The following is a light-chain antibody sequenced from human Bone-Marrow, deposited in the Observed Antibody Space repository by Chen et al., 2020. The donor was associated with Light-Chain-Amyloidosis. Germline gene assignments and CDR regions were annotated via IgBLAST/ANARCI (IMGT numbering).Light chain of an antibody. J-gene: IGLJ2*01. CDR1: DLPTKY. Sequence: SYELTQPPSVSVSPGQTPRITCSGDDLPTKYAYWYQQKPGQAPVLVIHRDTERPSGISERFSGSSSGTTATLTISGVQAEDEADYHCQSADSSGTYEVIVGGGTKLTVL. CDR2: RDT. V-gene: IGLV3-25*03. CDR3: QSADSSGTYEVI.